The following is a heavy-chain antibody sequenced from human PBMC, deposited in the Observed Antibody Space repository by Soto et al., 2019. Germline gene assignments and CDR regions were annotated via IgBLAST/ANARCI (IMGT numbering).Heavy chain of an antibody. Sequence: GGSLRLSCAASGFTFSSYAMSWVRQAPGKGLEWVSAISGSGGSTYYADSVKGRFTISRDNSKNTLYLQMNSLRAEDTAVYYCEHTVAGPNYYYGMDVWGQGTTVTVPS. D-gene: IGHD6-19*01. CDR1: GFTFSSYA. CDR2: ISGSGGST. V-gene: IGHV3-23*01. CDR3: EHTVAGPNYYYGMDV. J-gene: IGHJ6*02.